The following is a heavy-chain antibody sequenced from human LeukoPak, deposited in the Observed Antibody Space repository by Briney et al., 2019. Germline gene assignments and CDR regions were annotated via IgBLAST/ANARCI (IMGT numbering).Heavy chain of an antibody. Sequence: GRSLRLSCAASGFSVSSNYMSWVRQAPGKGLEWVSVIYSGGSTYYADSVKVRFTISRDNSKNTLYLQMNSLRTEDTAVYYCARDREQLDAFDIWGQGTMVTVSS. J-gene: IGHJ3*02. CDR2: IYSGGST. CDR3: ARDREQLDAFDI. D-gene: IGHD6-13*01. V-gene: IGHV3-66*01. CDR1: GFSVSSNY.